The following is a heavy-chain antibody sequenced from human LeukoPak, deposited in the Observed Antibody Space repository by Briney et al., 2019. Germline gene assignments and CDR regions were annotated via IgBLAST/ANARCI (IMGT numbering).Heavy chain of an antibody. J-gene: IGHJ4*02. D-gene: IGHD6-19*01. CDR3: AKGTAVAGPDY. Sequence: GGSLRLSCAASGFTFSNYGMHWVRQAPGKGLEWVAVISNDGSNKYYADSVKGRFTISRDNSKNTLYLQMNSLRAEDTAVYYCAKGTAVAGPDYWGQGTLVTVSS. V-gene: IGHV3-30*18. CDR2: ISNDGSNK. CDR1: GFTFSNYG.